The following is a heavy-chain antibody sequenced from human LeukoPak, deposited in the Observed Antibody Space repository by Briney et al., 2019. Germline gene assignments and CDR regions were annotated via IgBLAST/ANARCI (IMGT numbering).Heavy chain of an antibody. V-gene: IGHV3-30*04. Sequence: GRSLRLSCAASGFTFSSYAMHWVRQAPGKGLEWVAVISYDGSNKYYADSVKGRFTISRDNSKNTLYLQMNSLRAEDTAVYYCASGERERRFDYWGQGTLSPSPQ. CDR3: ASGERERRFDY. CDR1: GFTFSSYA. J-gene: IGHJ4*02. D-gene: IGHD1-26*01. CDR2: ISYDGSNK.